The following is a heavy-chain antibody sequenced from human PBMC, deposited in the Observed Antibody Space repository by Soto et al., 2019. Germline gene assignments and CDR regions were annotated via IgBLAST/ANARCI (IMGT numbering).Heavy chain of an antibody. CDR1: GFTFSNAW. Sequence: GGSLSLSCAASGFTFSNAWMSWVRQAPGKGLEWVGRIKSKTDGGTTDYAAPVKGRFTISRDDSKNTLYLQMNSLKTEDTAVYYCTTGQCSSTSCSPTYYYYGMDVWGQGTTVTVSS. V-gene: IGHV3-15*01. D-gene: IGHD2-2*01. J-gene: IGHJ6*02. CDR3: TTGQCSSTSCSPTYYYYGMDV. CDR2: IKSKTDGGTT.